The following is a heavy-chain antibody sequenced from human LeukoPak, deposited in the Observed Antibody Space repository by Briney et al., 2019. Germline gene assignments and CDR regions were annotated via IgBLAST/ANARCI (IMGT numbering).Heavy chain of an antibody. CDR2: IGLRSRST. J-gene: IGHJ4*02. D-gene: IGHD6-19*01. V-gene: IGHV3-48*01. CDR3: ARVSAGLKDSDS. Sequence: GGSLRLSCEASGFIFNNYEMNWVRQAPGKGLEWVSYIGLRSRSTHYADSVKGRFTISRDDSMNALYLQMNSLRVEDTAVYYCARVSAGLKDSDSWGQGALVTVSS. CDR1: GFIFNNYE.